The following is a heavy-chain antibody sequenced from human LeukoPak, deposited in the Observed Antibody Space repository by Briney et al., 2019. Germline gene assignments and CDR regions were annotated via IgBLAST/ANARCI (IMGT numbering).Heavy chain of an antibody. D-gene: IGHD5-18*01. J-gene: IGHJ3*02. Sequence: GGSLRLSCAASGFTFSSYAMHWVRQAPGKGLEWVAAISYDGSNKYSADSVNGRFTISRDNSKNTLYLQMNSLRADDTAVYYCAGVDAAMPDAFDIWGQGTTVTVSS. CDR2: ISYDGSNK. V-gene: IGHV3-30*04. CDR3: AGVDAAMPDAFDI. CDR1: GFTFSSYA.